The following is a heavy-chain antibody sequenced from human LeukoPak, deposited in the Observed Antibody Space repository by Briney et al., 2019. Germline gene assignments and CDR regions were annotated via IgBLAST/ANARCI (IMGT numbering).Heavy chain of an antibody. CDR2: IYPGDSDT. CDR3: ARHRGGYGYTDAFDI. J-gene: IGHJ3*02. CDR1: GYSFTSYW. D-gene: IGHD3-10*01. Sequence: NLGESLKISCKGSGYSFTSYWIGWVRQMPGKGLEWMGIIYPGDSDTRYSPSFQGQVTISADKSISTAYLQWSSLKASDTAMYYCARHRGGYGYTDAFDIWGQGTMVTVSS. V-gene: IGHV5-51*01.